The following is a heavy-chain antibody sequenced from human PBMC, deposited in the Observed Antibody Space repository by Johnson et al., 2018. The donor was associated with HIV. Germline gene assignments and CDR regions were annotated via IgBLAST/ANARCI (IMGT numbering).Heavy chain of an antibody. CDR3: ARDGVVPDAFDI. D-gene: IGHD3-16*01. Sequence: VQLVESGGGLVQPGGSLRLSCAASGFTFSSYRMSWVRQAPGKGLEWVANIQQDGSEKYYVDAVQGRFTISRDNAKNSLYLQMNSLRAEDTAVYYCARDGVVPDAFDIWGQGTMVTVSS. J-gene: IGHJ3*02. V-gene: IGHV3-7*01. CDR2: IQQDGSEK. CDR1: GFTFSSYR.